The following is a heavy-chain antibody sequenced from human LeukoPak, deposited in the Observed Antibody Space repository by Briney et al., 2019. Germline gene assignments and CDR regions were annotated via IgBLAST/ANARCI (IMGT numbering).Heavy chain of an antibody. CDR2: INAGNGNT. CDR3: ARDVIVPHQVGGSGRSIVGATRIDF. Sequence: ASVKVSCKASGYTFTSYAMHWVRQAPGQRLEWMGWINAGNGNTKYSQKFQGRVTITRDTSASTAYMELSSLRSEDTAVYYCARDVIVPHQVGGSGRSIVGATRIDFWGQGTLVTVSS. D-gene: IGHD1-26*01. CDR1: GYTFTSYA. V-gene: IGHV1-3*01. J-gene: IGHJ4*02.